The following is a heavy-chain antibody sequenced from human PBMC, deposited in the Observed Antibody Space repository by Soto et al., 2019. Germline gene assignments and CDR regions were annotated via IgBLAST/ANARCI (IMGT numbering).Heavy chain of an antibody. J-gene: IGHJ6*02. CDR1: GGSFSGYY. V-gene: IGHV4-34*01. Sequence: SETLSLTCAVYGGSFSGYYWSWIRQPPGKGLEWIGEINHSGSTNYNPSLKSRVTISVDTSKNQFSLKLSSVTAADTAVYYCARVGFGESTYYYYYGMDVWGQGTTVTVSS. CDR2: INHSGST. D-gene: IGHD3-10*01. CDR3: ARVGFGESTYYYYYGMDV.